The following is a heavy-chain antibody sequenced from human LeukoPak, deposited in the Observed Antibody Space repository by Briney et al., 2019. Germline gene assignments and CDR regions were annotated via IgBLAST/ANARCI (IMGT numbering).Heavy chain of an antibody. J-gene: IGHJ3*02. CDR2: IYASGST. CDR3: ARGGASRRAVNGAFDI. Sequence: SETLSLTCTVSGGSISSYYWSWIRQPAGKGLEWIGRIYASGSTYYNPSLKSRVTISVDTSKNQFSLKLSSVTAADTAVYYCARGGASRRAVNGAFDIWGQGTMVTVSS. D-gene: IGHD4-11*01. V-gene: IGHV4-4*07. CDR1: GGSISSYY.